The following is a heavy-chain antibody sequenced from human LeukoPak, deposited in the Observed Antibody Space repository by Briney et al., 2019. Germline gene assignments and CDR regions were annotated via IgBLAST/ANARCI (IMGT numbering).Heavy chain of an antibody. CDR1: GFTFSSYS. V-gene: IGHV3-21*01. CDR3: AGEGYSGSYLVS. D-gene: IGHD1-26*01. Sequence: PGGSLRLSCAASGFTFSSYSMNWVRQAPGKGLEWVSSISSSSSYIYYADSVKGRFTISRDNAKNSLYLQMKSLRAEDTAVYYCAGEGYSGSYLVSWGQGTLVTVSS. J-gene: IGHJ4*02. CDR2: ISSSSSYI.